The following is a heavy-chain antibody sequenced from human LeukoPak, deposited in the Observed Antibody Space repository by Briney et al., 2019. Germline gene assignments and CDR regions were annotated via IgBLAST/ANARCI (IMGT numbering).Heavy chain of an antibody. V-gene: IGHV4-34*01. J-gene: IGHJ6*02. D-gene: IGHD3-10*01. CDR2: INHSGST. CDR3: ARGPLFQGVRMYYYGMDV. Sequence: PSETLSLTCAVYGGSFSGYYWSWIRQPPGKGLEWIGEINHSGSTNYNPSLKSRVTISVDTSKNQFSLKLSSVTAADTAVYYCARGPLFQGVRMYYYGMDVWGQGTTVTVSS. CDR1: GGSFSGYY.